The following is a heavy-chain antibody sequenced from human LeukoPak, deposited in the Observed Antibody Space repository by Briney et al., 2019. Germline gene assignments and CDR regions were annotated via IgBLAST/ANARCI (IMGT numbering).Heavy chain of an antibody. J-gene: IGHJ4*02. D-gene: IGHD5-12*01. CDR2: IRSNSDTI. CDR1: GFAFSSYS. Sequence: QTGGSLRLSCAASGFAFSSYSMNWVRQAPGKGLEWISYIRSNSDTIYYADFVKGRFTISRDNAENSLYLQMSSLRAEDTAVYYCARDPRYSGYDYFDYWGQGTLVTVSS. CDR3: ARDPRYSGYDYFDY. V-gene: IGHV3-48*01.